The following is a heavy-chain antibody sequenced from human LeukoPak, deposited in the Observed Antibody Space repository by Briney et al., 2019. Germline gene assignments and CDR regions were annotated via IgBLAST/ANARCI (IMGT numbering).Heavy chain of an antibody. D-gene: IGHD1-26*01. V-gene: IGHV4-59*01. CDR3: ARDWELGS. J-gene: IGHJ5*02. CDR2: IYNSGST. Sequence: SETLSLTCIVSGGSISIYYWNWIRQPPGKGLEWIGYIYNSGSTDYNLSLKRRVTISADTSKNQFSLKLTSVTAADTAVYYCARDWELGSWGQGILVTVSS. CDR1: GGSISIYY.